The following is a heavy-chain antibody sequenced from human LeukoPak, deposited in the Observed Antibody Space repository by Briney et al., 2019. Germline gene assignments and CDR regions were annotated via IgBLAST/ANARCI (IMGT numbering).Heavy chain of an antibody. CDR2: ISAYNGNT. Sequence: ASLKVSCKASGYTFSSYGISWVRQAPGQGLEWMGWISAYNGNTNFAQKFQGRATMTTDPSTRTAYKELRSLRSDDTAVYYCARDQGINNYRIIDSWGQGTLVTVSS. V-gene: IGHV1-18*01. CDR3: ARDQGINNYRIIDS. J-gene: IGHJ4*02. D-gene: IGHD1-1*01. CDR1: GYTFSSYG.